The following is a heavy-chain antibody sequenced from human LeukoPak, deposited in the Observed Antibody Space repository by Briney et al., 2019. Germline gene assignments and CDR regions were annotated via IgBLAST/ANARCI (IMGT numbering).Heavy chain of an antibody. D-gene: IGHD2-15*01. CDR3: ARVVYCSGGSCFVTRSHYYYYYMDV. CDR2: ISYDGSNK. CDR1: GFTFSSYA. V-gene: IGHV3-30*04. Sequence: GRSLRLSCAASGFTFSSYAMHWVRQAPGKGLEWVAVISYDGSNKYYADSVKGRFTISRDNSKNTPYLQMNSLRAEDTAVYYCARVVYCSGGSCFVTRSHYYYYYMDVWGKGTTVTVSS. J-gene: IGHJ6*03.